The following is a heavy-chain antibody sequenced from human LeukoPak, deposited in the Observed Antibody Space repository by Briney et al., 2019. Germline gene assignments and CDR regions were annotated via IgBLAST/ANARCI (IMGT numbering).Heavy chain of an antibody. Sequence: GGSLRLSCAASGFTFSSYSMNWVRQAPGKGLEWVSPISSSSSYIYYADSVKGRFTISRDNAKNSLYLQMNSLRAEDTAVYYCARLRRMYGSGSYAFDIWGQGTMVTVSS. J-gene: IGHJ3*02. CDR2: ISSSSSYI. D-gene: IGHD3-10*01. V-gene: IGHV3-21*01. CDR3: ARLRRMYGSGSYAFDI. CDR1: GFTFSSYS.